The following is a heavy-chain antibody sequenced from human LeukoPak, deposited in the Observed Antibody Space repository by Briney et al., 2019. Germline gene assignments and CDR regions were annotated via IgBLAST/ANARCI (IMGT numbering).Heavy chain of an antibody. CDR3: ARGYYYDSSGYYY. CDR1: GFTFSSYA. J-gene: IGHJ4*02. Sequence: GGSLRLSCAASGFTFSSYAMSWVRQAPGKGLEWVSVLYSTGTTYYADSVKGRFTISRDNSKTTLYLQMNSLTAEDTAVYYCARGYYYDSSGYYYWGQRTIVTVSS. V-gene: IGHV3-23*05. D-gene: IGHD3-22*01. CDR2: LYSTGTT.